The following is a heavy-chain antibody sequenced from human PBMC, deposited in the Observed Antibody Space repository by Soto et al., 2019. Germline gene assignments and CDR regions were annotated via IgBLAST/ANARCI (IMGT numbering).Heavy chain of an antibody. CDR2: IYYSGST. J-gene: IGHJ4*02. Sequence: QVQLQESGPGLVKPSQTLSLTCTVSGGSISSGDYYWSWIRQPPGKGLEWIGYIYYSGSTYYNPSRKSRVTISVDTSKNQFSLKLSSVTAADTAVYYCARAAGGGVIIKWGYFDYWGQGTLVTVSS. CDR1: GGSISSGDYY. V-gene: IGHV4-30-4*01. CDR3: ARAAGGGVIIKWGYFDY. D-gene: IGHD3-10*01.